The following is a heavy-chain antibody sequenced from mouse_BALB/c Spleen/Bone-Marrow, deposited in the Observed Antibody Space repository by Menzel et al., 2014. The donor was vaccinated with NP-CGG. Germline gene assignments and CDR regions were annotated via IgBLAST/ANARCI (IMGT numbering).Heavy chain of an antibody. J-gene: IGHJ2*01. V-gene: IGHV1-9*01. CDR1: GYTFSNYW. CDR3: ARASVGPYYFDF. Sequence: VQLQQSGAELMKPGASVQISCKATGYTFSNYWIDWVKQRPGHGLEWIGEILPGSGTANYNEKFKGKATFTADTSSNTAYMQLSSLTSEDSALYYCARASVGPYYFDFWGQGTALTVSS. D-gene: IGHD1-1*01. CDR2: ILPGSGTA.